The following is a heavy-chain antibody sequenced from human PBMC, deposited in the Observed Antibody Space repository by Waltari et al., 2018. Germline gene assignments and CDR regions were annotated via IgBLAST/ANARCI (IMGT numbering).Heavy chain of an antibody. D-gene: IGHD3-10*01. J-gene: IGHJ5*02. V-gene: IGHV1-3*01. CDR3: ARAQRITTPNWFDP. CDR2: INAGNGNT. CDR1: GYTFTSYA. Sequence: QVRLVQYGAEVKKPGAGVRVSCKASGYTFTSYAMHWVRTAPGQRLEWMGWINAGNGNTKYSQKFQGRVTITRDTSASTAYMELSSLRSEDTAVYYCARAQRITTPNWFDPWGQGTLVTVSS.